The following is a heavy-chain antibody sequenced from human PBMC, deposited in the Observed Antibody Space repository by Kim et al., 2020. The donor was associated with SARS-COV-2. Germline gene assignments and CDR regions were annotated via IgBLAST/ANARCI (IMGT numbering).Heavy chain of an antibody. CDR1: GFTFSNYA. J-gene: IGHJ4*02. Sequence: GGSLRLSCEASGFTFSNYAMSWVRQAPGKGLEWVSSISGSGVTTYYADSVKGRFTISRDNSKNTLYLQMNSLRAEDTAVYYCAKDPTEAPARRYFDYWGQGTLVTVSS. CDR3: AKDPTEAPARRYFDY. V-gene: IGHV3-23*01. CDR2: ISGSGVTT.